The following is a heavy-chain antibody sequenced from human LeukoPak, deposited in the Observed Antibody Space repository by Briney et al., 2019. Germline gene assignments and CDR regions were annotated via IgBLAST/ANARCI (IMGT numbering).Heavy chain of an antibody. D-gene: IGHD1-1*01. Sequence: ASVKVSCKASGYTFTGYYMHWVRHAPGQGPEWMGWINPNSGGTSYAKKFQGRVTMTRDMSISTACMELSRLRSDDTAVYYCARDYELGTPGTAYEYFDYWGQGTLVTVSS. CDR1: GYTFTGYY. J-gene: IGHJ4*02. V-gene: IGHV1-2*02. CDR3: ARDYELGTPGTAYEYFDY. CDR2: INPNSGGT.